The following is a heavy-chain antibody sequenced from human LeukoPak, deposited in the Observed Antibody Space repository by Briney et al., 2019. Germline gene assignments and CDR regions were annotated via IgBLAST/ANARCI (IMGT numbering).Heavy chain of an antibody. Sequence: SVKVSCKASGGTFSSYAISWVRQAPGQGLEWMGGIIPIFGTANYAQKFQGRVTITADESTSTAYMELSSLRSEGTAVYYCANTYYDILTGYYKPGYDYWGQGTLVTVSS. J-gene: IGHJ4*02. CDR2: IIPIFGTA. CDR1: GGTFSSYA. D-gene: IGHD3-9*01. CDR3: ANTYYDILTGYYKPGYDY. V-gene: IGHV1-69*13.